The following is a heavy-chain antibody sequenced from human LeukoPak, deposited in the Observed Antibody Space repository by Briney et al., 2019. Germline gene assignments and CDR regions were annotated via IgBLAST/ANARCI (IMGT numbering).Heavy chain of an antibody. D-gene: IGHD2-2*01. CDR1: GFTVSSNY. J-gene: IGHJ4*02. V-gene: IGHV3-53*01. CDR2: IYSGGST. Sequence: GGSLRLSCAASGFTVSSNYMSWVRQAPGKGLEWVSVIYSGGSTYYADSVKGRFTISRDNSKNTLYLQLNSLRAEDTAVYYCAKERDIVVVPAAMDYWGQGTLVTVSS. CDR3: AKERDIVVVPAAMDY.